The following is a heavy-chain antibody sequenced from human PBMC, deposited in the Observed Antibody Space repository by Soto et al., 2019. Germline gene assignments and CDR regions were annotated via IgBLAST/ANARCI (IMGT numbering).Heavy chain of an antibody. Sequence: QAQLVQSGTEVTKPGASVKVSCKASVYPFTGPYIYWVRQAPGQGLERMGCINASSGGTELAEKFQSGVTVTRDTSIRTVFLELNSLASDFTGVYFCARHFRRYSHGVDVWGQGTAVTVSS. CDR3: ARHFRRYSHGVDV. CDR1: VYPFTGPY. J-gene: IGHJ6*02. V-gene: IGHV1-2*02. D-gene: IGHD1-1*01. CDR2: INASSGGT.